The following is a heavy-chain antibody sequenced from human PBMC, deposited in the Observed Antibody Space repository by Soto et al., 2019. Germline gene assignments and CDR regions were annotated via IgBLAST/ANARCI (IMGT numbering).Heavy chain of an antibody. J-gene: IGHJ5*02. CDR1: GGTFSSYA. CDR3: ARSKDYYDSSGQGFGP. V-gene: IGHV1-69*13. CDR2: IIPIFGTA. D-gene: IGHD3-22*01. Sequence: GASVKVSFKASGGTFSSYAISWVRQAPGQGLEWMGGIIPIFGTANYAQKFQGRVTITADESTSTAYMELSSLRPEDTAVYYCARSKDYYDSSGQGFGPWGQGTLVTVSS.